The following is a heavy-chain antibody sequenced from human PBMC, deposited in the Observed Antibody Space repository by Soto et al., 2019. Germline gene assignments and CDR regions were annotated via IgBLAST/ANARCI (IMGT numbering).Heavy chain of an antibody. V-gene: IGHV1-69*01. CDR3: ARDHRGIGANDY. J-gene: IGHJ4*02. CDR1: GGTFSSYA. Sequence: QVQLVQSGAEVKKPGSSVKVSCKASGGTFSSYAISWVRQAPGQGLEWMGGIIPIFGTANYAQKFQGRVTMTADESTSTADMELSSLRSEDTAVYYCARDHRGIGANDYVGQGTLVTFSS. CDR2: IIPIFGTA. D-gene: IGHD6-13*01.